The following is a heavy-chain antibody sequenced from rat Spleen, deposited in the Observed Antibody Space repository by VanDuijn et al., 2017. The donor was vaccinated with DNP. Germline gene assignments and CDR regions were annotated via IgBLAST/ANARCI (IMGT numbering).Heavy chain of an antibody. Sequence: EVQLQESGPGLVEPSQSLSLTCSVTGYSITSCCRWTWIRKFPGHKLEWMGYINSAGSTNYNPSLKGRISITSDTSKNQFFLQLNSVTTEDTATYYCARWGTYFDYWGQGVMVTVSS. J-gene: IGHJ2*01. CDR2: INSAGST. CDR3: ARWGTYFDY. V-gene: IGHV3-3*01. CDR1: GYSITSCCR.